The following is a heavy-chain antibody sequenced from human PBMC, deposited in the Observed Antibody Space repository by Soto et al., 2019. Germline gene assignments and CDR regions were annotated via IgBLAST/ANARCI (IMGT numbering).Heavy chain of an antibody. Sequence: QVQLVESGGGVVQPGRSLRLSCEASGFTFSTYGMHWVRQAPGKGLEWVAIISYDENTKYYADSLKGRFTISRDNSKNTLYLAINNVTPEDTAVYYCAKEVLAAGQGWFDPWGQGTLVTVSS. CDR2: ISYDENTK. CDR1: GFTFSTYG. V-gene: IGHV3-30*18. CDR3: AKEVLAAGQGWFDP. D-gene: IGHD6-25*01. J-gene: IGHJ5*02.